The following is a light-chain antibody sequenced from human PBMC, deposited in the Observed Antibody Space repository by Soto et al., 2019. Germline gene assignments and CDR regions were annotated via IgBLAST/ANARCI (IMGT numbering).Light chain of an antibody. J-gene: IGKJ1*01. CDR1: QSVNGN. CDR3: LQYSNWPRT. Sequence: ERVMTQSPATLSVSPGERATLSCRASQSVNGNLAWYQQKPGQAPRLLIYGASTRATGIPGRFSGSGSGTEFTLTISSLQSEDFAVYYCLQYSNWPRTFGQGTKVEIK. CDR2: GAS. V-gene: IGKV3-15*01.